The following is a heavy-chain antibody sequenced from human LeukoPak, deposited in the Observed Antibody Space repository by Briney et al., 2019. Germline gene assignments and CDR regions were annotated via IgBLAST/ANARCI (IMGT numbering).Heavy chain of an antibody. CDR1: GGSISSSNW. J-gene: IGHJ4*02. Sequence: SGTLSLTCAVSGGSISSSNWWSWVRQPPGKGLEWIGEIYHSGSTNYNPSLKSRVTISVDKSKNRFSLKLSSVTAADTAVYYCARAQPHDILTGYYIDYWGQGTLVTVSS. V-gene: IGHV4-4*02. D-gene: IGHD3-9*01. CDR3: ARAQPHDILTGYYIDY. CDR2: IYHSGST.